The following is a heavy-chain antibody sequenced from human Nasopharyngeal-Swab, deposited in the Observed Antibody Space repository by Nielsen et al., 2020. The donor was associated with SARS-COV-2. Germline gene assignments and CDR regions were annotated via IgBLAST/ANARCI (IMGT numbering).Heavy chain of an antibody. CDR3: ASAVTGPLY. CDR1: WFNVSNNY. D-gene: IGHD4-11*01. Sequence: GESLKISCAASWFNVSNNYMTWGRQAPGKGLEWGAIIYSSGSIYHADSVQGRFIISRDTSKNTLSLRMNSLRVEDTAVYYCASAVTGPLYWGQGSLVTVSS. V-gene: IGHV3-53*01. CDR2: IYSSGSI. J-gene: IGHJ1*01.